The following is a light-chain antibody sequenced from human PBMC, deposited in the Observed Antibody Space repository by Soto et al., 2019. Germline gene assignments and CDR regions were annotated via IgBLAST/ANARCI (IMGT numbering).Light chain of an antibody. CDR2: AAS. J-gene: IGKJ4*01. CDR1: QGISNY. Sequence: DIQMTQSPSSLSASVGDRVIITCRASQGISNYLAWFQQKPGKAPKSLIYAASDLQAGVPSKFSGSGSGTDFTLTISRLQPEDFGTYYCQQYNSYPLTFGGGTKVEIK. V-gene: IGKV1-16*02. CDR3: QQYNSYPLT.